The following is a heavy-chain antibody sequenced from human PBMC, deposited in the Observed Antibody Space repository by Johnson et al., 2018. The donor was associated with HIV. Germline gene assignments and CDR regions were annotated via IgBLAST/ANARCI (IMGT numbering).Heavy chain of an antibody. V-gene: IGHV3-7*03. D-gene: IGHD1-1*01. CDR1: GFTLSNAW. CDR3: ARDNRQLPVAFDM. Sequence: VQLVESGGGLVKPGGSLRLSCAASGFTLSNAWMTWVRQAPGKGLERVANIKQDGSEQYYVDSVKGRFTISRDNAKNSLYLQMNDLKSEDTAVYYCARDNRQLPVAFDMWGQGTLVTVSS. J-gene: IGHJ3*02. CDR2: IKQDGSEQ.